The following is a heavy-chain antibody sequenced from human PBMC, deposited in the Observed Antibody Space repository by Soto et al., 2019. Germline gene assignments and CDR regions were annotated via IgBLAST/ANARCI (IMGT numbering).Heavy chain of an antibody. Sequence: QVQLVESGGGVVQPGRSLRLSCAASGFTFNTYGMHWVRQAPGKGLEWVAVISNDAINKYYADSVKGRFAISRDDSKNTLYLQMNSLRGEVTAVYYCARPRRVYYSYFGMNVWGQGTTVIVSS. CDR3: ARPRRVYYSYFGMNV. CDR1: GFTFNTYG. J-gene: IGHJ6*02. V-gene: IGHV3-30*03. CDR2: ISNDAINK.